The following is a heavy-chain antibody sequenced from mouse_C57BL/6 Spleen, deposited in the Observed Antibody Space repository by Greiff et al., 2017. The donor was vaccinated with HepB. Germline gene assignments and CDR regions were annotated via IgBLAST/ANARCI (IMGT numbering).Heavy chain of an antibody. D-gene: IGHD1-1*01. V-gene: IGHV1-15*01. CDR3: TRKYYGSSYVRYFDV. J-gene: IGHJ1*03. CDR2: IDPETGGT. CDR1: GYTFTDYE. Sequence: VQLQQSGAELVRPGASVTLSCKASGYTFTDYEMHWVKQTPVHGLEWIGAIDPETGGTAYNQKFKGKAILTADKSSSTAYMELRSLTSEDSAVYYCTRKYYGSSYVRYFDVWGTGTTVTVSS.